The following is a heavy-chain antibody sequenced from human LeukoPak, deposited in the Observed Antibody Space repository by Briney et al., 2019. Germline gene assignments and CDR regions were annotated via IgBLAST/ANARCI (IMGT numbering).Heavy chain of an antibody. CDR3: ARVGVGALYYYGMDV. CDR1: GFTVSSNY. CDR2: IYSGGST. D-gene: IGHD1-26*01. Sequence: GGSLRLSCAASGFTVSSNYMSWVRQAPGKGLEWVSVIYSGGSTYYADSVKGRFTISRHNSKNTLYLQMNSLRAEDTAVYYCARVGVGALYYYGMDVWGQGTTVTVSS. V-gene: IGHV3-53*04. J-gene: IGHJ6*02.